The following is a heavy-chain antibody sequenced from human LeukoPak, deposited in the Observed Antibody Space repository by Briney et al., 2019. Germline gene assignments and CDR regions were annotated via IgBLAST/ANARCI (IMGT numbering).Heavy chain of an antibody. J-gene: IGHJ6*03. CDR3: ARDYYYDSSGYYYMDV. D-gene: IGHD3-22*01. CDR2: ISSSSSYI. V-gene: IGHV3-21*01. CDR1: GFTFSSYS. Sequence: GGSLRLSCAASGFTFSSYSMNWVRQAPGKGLEWVSSISSSSSYIYYADSVKGRFTISRDNAKNSLYLQMNSLRAEDTAVYYCARDYYYDSSGYYYMDVWGKGTTVTVSS.